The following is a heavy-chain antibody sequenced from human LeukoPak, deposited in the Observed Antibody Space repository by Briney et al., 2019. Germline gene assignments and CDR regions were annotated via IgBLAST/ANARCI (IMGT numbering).Heavy chain of an antibody. J-gene: IGHJ5*02. CDR3: ARQGGWYGGWFDP. CDR2: IYYSGNT. CDR1: GGSISSYY. Sequence: SETLSLTCTVSGGSISSYYWSWIRQPPGKGLEWIGYIYYSGNTNYNPSLKSRVTISVDTSKNQFSLKLSSVTAADTAVYYCARQGGWYGGWFDPWGQGTLVTVSS. V-gene: IGHV4-59*08. D-gene: IGHD6-19*01.